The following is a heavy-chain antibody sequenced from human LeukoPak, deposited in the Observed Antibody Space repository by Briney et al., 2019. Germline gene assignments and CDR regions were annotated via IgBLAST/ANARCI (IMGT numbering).Heavy chain of an antibody. CDR2: INPNSGGT. J-gene: IGHJ6*03. Sequence: SVKVSCKASGYTFTGYYMHWVRQAPGQGLEWMGWINPNSGGTNYAQKFQGRVTMTRDTSISTAYMELSRLRSDDTAVYYCARDSRQLWYLSYYYYYYMDVWGKGTTVTVSS. D-gene: IGHD5-18*01. CDR3: ARDSRQLWYLSYYYYYYMDV. V-gene: IGHV1-2*02. CDR1: GYTFTGYY.